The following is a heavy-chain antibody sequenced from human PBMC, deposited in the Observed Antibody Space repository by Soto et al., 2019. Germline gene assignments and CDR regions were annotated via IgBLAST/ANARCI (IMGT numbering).Heavy chain of an antibody. CDR1: GGTFSSYA. J-gene: IGHJ4*02. V-gene: IGHV1-24*01. CDR3: ATDVDGIAEYDY. Sequence: GASVKVSCKASGGTFSSYAISWVRQAPGKGLEWMGGFDPEDGETIYAQKFQGRVTMTEDTSTDTAYMELSSLRSEDTAVYYCATDVDGIAEYDYWGQGTLVTVSS. CDR2: FDPEDGET. D-gene: IGHD6-13*01.